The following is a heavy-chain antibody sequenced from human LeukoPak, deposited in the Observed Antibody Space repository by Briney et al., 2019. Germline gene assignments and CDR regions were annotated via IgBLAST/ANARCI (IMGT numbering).Heavy chain of an antibody. CDR2: IIPIFGTA. CDR1: GGTFSSYA. D-gene: IGHD4-23*01. CDR3: ARGPVIPGNVEYFDY. V-gene: IGHV1-69*13. J-gene: IGHJ4*02. Sequence: SVKVSCKASGGTFSSYAISWVRQAPGQGLEWMGGIIPIFGTANYAQKFQGRVTITADESTSTAYMELSSLRSEDTAVYYCARGPVIPGNVEYFDYWGQGTLVTVSS.